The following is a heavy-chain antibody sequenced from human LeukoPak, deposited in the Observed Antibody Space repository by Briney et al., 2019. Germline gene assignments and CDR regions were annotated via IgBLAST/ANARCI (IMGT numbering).Heavy chain of an antibody. Sequence: GGSLRLSCAASGFTFSSFAMSWVRQAPGKGLEWLSVITGSGYDTNSADSVKGRFTISRDNSKNTLYLQMNSLRAEDTAVYYCARSRYYYPADYWGQGTPVTVSS. CDR1: GFTFSSFA. J-gene: IGHJ4*02. CDR2: ITGSGYDT. D-gene: IGHD2/OR15-2a*01. CDR3: ARSRYYYPADY. V-gene: IGHV3-23*01.